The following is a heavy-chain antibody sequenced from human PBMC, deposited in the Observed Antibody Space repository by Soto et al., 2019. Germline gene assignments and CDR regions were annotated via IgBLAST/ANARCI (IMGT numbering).Heavy chain of an antibody. CDR1: GFTFSSYA. J-gene: IGHJ6*02. CDR3: ARVIPTGPFLLYYYYYYGMDV. V-gene: IGHV3-30-3*01. D-gene: IGHD2-21*01. CDR2: ISYDGSNK. Sequence: GGSLRLSCAASGFTFSSYAMHWVRQAPGKGLEWVAVISYDGSNKYYADSVKGRFTISRDNSKNTLYLQMNSLRAEDTAVYYCARVIPTGPFLLYYYYYYGMDVWGQGTTVTVSS.